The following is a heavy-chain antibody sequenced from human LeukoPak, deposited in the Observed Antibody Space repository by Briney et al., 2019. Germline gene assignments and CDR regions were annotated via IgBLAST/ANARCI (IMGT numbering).Heavy chain of an antibody. D-gene: IGHD3-3*01. CDR3: AKDDDFWSGSLGLFDY. CDR1: GFTFSSYA. V-gene: IGHV3-23*01. CDR2: ISGSGGST. J-gene: IGHJ4*02. Sequence: GGSLRLSCAASGFTFSSYAMSWVRQAPGKGLERVSAISGSGGSTYYADSVKGRFTISRDNSKNTLYLQMNSLRAEDTAVYYCAKDDDFWSGSLGLFDYWGQGTLVTVSS.